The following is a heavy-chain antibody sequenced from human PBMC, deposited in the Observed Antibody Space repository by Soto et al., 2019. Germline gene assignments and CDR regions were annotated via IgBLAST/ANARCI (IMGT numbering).Heavy chain of an antibody. D-gene: IGHD2-21*01. CDR1: GDTSTTYV. J-gene: IGHJ4*02. V-gene: IGHV1-69*01. Sequence: VQLVQSGAEVKKPGSSVKVSCKASGDTSTTYVTSWVRQAPGQGPEWIGGINPMSRTAKYSEKYNGRVTINADEATRPAYLDLTSLRFEDTAVYFCARGTYCGSNCFFAREYWGQGTLVTVSS. CDR3: ARGTYCGSNCFFAREY. CDR2: INPMSRTA.